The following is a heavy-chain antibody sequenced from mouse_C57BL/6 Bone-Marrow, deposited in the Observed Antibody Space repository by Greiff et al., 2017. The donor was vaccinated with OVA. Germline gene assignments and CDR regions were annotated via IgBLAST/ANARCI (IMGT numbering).Heavy chain of an antibody. D-gene: IGHD2-5*01. CDR1: GFTFTDYY. CDR3: ARLYSNYGFDV. CDR2: IRTNANGYTT. J-gene: IGHJ2*01. Sequence: DVKLVESGGGLVQPGGSLSLSCAASGFTFTDYYMSWVRQPPGKTLEWLGFIRTNANGYTTEYSASVKGRFTISRDNSQSILYLQMNALRAEDSATYYCARLYSNYGFDVWGQGTTLTVSS. V-gene: IGHV7-3*01.